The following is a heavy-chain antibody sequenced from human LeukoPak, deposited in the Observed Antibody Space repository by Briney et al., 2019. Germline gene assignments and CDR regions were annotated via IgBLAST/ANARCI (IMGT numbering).Heavy chain of an antibody. Sequence: SETLSLTCTVSGGSISSGGYYWSWIRQHPGEGLEWIGYIYYSGSTYYNPSLKSRVTISVDTSKNQFSLKLSSVTAADTAVYYCARHSGYDWPFDYWGQGTLVTVSS. CDR2: IYYSGST. CDR3: ARHSGYDWPFDY. CDR1: GGSISSGGYY. J-gene: IGHJ4*02. D-gene: IGHD5-12*01. V-gene: IGHV4-31*03.